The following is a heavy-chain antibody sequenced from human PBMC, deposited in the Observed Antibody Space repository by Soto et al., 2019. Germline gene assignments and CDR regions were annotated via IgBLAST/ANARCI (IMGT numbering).Heavy chain of an antibody. V-gene: IGHV3-30-3*01. D-gene: IGHD3-3*01. CDR2: ISYDGSNK. CDR1: GFTFSSYA. CDR3: ARDGIRKYYDFWSGYRTAGFGMDV. Sequence: GGSLRLSCAASGFTFSSYAMHWVRQAPGKGLEWVAVISYDGSNKYYADSVKGRFTISRDNSKNTLYLQMNSLRAEDTAVYYCARDGIRKYYDFWSGYRTAGFGMDVWGQGTTVTVSS. J-gene: IGHJ6*02.